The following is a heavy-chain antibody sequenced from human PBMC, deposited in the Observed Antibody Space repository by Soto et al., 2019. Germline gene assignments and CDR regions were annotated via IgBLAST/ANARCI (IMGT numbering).Heavy chain of an antibody. J-gene: IGHJ2*01. Sequence: GELQQWGTGLLKPSETLSLNCSVYGGSSRAYHWRRIRQSPGEGLEWIGEFSYSGSLNYNPSLKGLVAVSLDTSTNHFSLTMTSVTATDTAVYFCAGGPRYWSFALWRRDTLVTVS. D-gene: IGHD1-20*01. CDR1: GGSSRAYH. CDR3: AGGPRYWSFAL. V-gene: IGHV4-34*01. CDR2: FSYSGSL.